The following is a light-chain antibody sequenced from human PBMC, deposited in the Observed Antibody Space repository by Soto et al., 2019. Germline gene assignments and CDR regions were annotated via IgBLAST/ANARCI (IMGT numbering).Light chain of an antibody. V-gene: IGKV3-20*01. CDR2: GAS. J-gene: IGKJ2*01. Sequence: EIVLTQSPGTLSLSPGERATLSCRASQSVSSSYLAWYQQKPGQAPRLLIYGASSRATGIPDRFSGSGSGRDFTLTISRLEPEDFVVYYCQQYGSSPRYTFGQGTKLEIK. CDR1: QSVSSSY. CDR3: QQYGSSPRYT.